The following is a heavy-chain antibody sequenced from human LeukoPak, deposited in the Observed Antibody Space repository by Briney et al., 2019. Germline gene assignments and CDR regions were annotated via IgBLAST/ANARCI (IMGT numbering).Heavy chain of an antibody. Sequence: GGSLRLSCAASGFTFSDYYMSWIRQAPGKGLEWVSYISSSGSTIYYADSVKGRFTISRDNAKNSLYLQLNSLRAEDTAVYYCAREVDSSSGNYWYFDLWGRGTLVTVSS. D-gene: IGHD6-6*01. CDR2: ISSSGSTI. CDR1: GFTFSDYY. J-gene: IGHJ2*01. CDR3: AREVDSSSGNYWYFDL. V-gene: IGHV3-11*01.